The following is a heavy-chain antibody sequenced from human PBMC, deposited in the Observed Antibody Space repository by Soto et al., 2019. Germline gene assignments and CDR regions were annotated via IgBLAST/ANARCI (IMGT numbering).Heavy chain of an antibody. CDR1: GFTFSSYW. CDR2: INSDGSST. CDR3: ARGRVGATPGAFDI. D-gene: IGHD1-26*01. J-gene: IGHJ3*02. Sequence: EVQLVESGGGLVQPGGSLRLSCAASGFTFSSYWMHWVRQAPGKGLVWVSRINSDGSSTSYADSVKGRFTISRDNAKTTLYLQMNSLSAEDTAVYYCARGRVGATPGAFDIWGQGTMVTVSS. V-gene: IGHV3-74*01.